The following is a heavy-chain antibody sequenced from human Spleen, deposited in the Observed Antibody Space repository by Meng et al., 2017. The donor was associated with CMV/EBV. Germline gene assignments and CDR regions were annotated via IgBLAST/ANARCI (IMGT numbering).Heavy chain of an antibody. CDR3: AKGYSSVWSSAEYFQH. V-gene: IGHV3-43*01. Sequence: ETLSLTCEVSGFTFDDYTMHWVRQAPGKGLEWVSLISWNGGSTNYADSVRGRFTISRDNSRNSLYLHMNSLRTDDTALYYCAKGYSSVWSSAEYFQHWGQGTLVTVSS. D-gene: IGHD6-19*01. CDR2: ISWNGGST. CDR1: GFTFDDYT. J-gene: IGHJ1*01.